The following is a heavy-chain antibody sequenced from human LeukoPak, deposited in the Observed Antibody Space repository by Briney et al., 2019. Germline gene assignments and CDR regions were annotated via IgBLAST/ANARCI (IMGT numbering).Heavy chain of an antibody. Sequence: GASVKVSCKASGYTFTSYGISWVRQAPGQGLEWMGWMSAYNGNTNYAQKLQGRVTMTTDTSTSTAYMELRSLRSDDTAVYYCARGGMNEQLGGSDAFDIWGQGTMVTVSS. CDR3: ARGGMNEQLGGSDAFDI. CDR1: GYTFTSYG. V-gene: IGHV1-18*01. D-gene: IGHD6-6*01. CDR2: MSAYNGNT. J-gene: IGHJ3*02.